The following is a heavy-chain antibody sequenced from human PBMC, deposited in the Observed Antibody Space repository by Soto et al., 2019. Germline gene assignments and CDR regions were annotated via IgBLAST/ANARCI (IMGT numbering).Heavy chain of an antibody. CDR2: IFYSGST. CDR3: ARSYSSWYFFDY. J-gene: IGHJ4*02. CDR1: SGSISSSSYS. D-gene: IGHD6-13*01. V-gene: IGHV4-39*01. Sequence: QLQLQESGPGLVKPSETLSLTCTVSSGSISSSSYSWGWIRQPPGQGLEWIGNIFYSGSTYYNPSLKSRVTTSIETSKNQFSLKRRSVTAADTAVYYCARSYSSWYFFDYWGQGTLVTVSS.